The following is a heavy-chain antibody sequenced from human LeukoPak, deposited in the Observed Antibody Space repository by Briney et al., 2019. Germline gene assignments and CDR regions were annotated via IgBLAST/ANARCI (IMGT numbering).Heavy chain of an antibody. CDR1: GGSLSSYY. CDR2: IYYSGST. Sequence: PSETLSLTCTVSGGSLSSYYWSWIRQPPGKGLEWSAYIYYSGSTNYNPSLKSRVTISVDTSKNQFSLKLSSVTAADTAVYYSARAENHIVVVPAAMGGAFDIWGQGTMVTVSS. J-gene: IGHJ3*02. V-gene: IGHV4-59*01. CDR3: ARAENHIVVVPAAMGGAFDI. D-gene: IGHD2-2*01.